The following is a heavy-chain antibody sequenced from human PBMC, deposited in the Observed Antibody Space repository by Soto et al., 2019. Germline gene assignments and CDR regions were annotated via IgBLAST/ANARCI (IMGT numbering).Heavy chain of an antibody. D-gene: IGHD3-16*01. Sequence: QVHLVQSGAEVKKPGASVKVSCTASGYTFTNFGISWVRQAPGQGLEWMGWISAYNGNTNYAQKFQGRVPMTTDTSTSTASMQLRSLRSADTAVYYSARGGTPIDYWGQGTLVTVSS. CDR1: GYTFTNFG. CDR3: ARGGTPIDY. J-gene: IGHJ4*02. CDR2: ISAYNGNT. V-gene: IGHV1-18*01.